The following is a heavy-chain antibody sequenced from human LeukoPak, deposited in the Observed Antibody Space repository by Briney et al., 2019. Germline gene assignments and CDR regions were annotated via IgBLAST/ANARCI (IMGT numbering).Heavy chain of an antibody. CDR1: GDSISSGSYY. Sequence: PSETLSLTCTVSGDSISSGSYYWSWIRQPAGKGLEWIGRVYSSGSTNYNPSLKSRVTMSVDASKNQFSLKLSSVTAADTAVYYCARVIAVYYFDYWGQGTLVTVSS. CDR3: ARVIAVYYFDY. D-gene: IGHD6-19*01. V-gene: IGHV4-61*02. CDR2: VYSSGST. J-gene: IGHJ4*02.